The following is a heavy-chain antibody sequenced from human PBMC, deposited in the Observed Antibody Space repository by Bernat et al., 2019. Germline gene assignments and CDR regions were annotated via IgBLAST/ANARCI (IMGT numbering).Heavy chain of an antibody. V-gene: IGHV1-2*02. CDR1: GYTFTGYY. Sequence: QVQLVQSGAEVTKPGASVKVSCKASGYTFTGYYMHWVRQAPGQGLEWMGWINPNSGGTNYAQKFQGRLTMTRDTSISTAYMELSRLRSDDTAVYYCARDRFLDSSSWFDPWGQGTLVTVSS. J-gene: IGHJ5*02. D-gene: IGHD6-6*01. CDR2: INPNSGGT. CDR3: ARDRFLDSSSWFDP.